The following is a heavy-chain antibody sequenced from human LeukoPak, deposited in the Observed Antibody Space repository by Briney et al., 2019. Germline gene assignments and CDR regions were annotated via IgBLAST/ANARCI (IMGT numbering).Heavy chain of an antibody. CDR2: INPSGGST. D-gene: IGHD4-17*01. CDR1: VYTFTSYY. J-gene: IGHJ4*02. V-gene: IGHV1-46*01. CDR3: AKRAFYGDVDY. Sequence: ASVTVSCKASVYTFTSYYMHWVRQAPGQGREWMGIINPSGGSTSYAQKFQGRVTMTRDTSTTTVYMELSSLRSEDTAVYYCAKRAFYGDVDYWGQGTLVTVSS.